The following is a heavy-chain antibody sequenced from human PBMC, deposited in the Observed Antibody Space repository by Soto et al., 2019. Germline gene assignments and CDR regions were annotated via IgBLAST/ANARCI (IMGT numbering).Heavy chain of an antibody. CDR2: IKQDGSEI. CDR1: GFTFSSYW. D-gene: IGHD4-17*01. V-gene: IGHV3-7*01. CDR3: AASPDYGPQFDF. J-gene: IGHJ4*02. Sequence: EVQLVESGGGLVQPGGSMRLSCAASGFTFSSYWINWVRQAPGKGLEWVANIKQDGSEIYYVDSVKGRFTISRDSAENSVYLQMHSLRAEDTAVYYCAASPDYGPQFDFWGQGSLVTVSS.